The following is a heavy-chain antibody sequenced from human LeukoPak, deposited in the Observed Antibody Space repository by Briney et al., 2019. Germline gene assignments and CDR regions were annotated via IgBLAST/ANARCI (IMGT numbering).Heavy chain of an antibody. CDR1: GGSISSYY. CDR2: IYTTGIT. Sequence: SETLSLTCTVSGGSISSYYWSWIRQPAGKGLEWSGRIYTTGITNYNPSLKSRVTMSLDTSNNQFSLKLNSVTAADTAVYYCARETTVVTNDAFDIWGQGTMVTVSS. CDR3: ARETTVVTNDAFDI. J-gene: IGHJ3*02. D-gene: IGHD4-23*01. V-gene: IGHV4-4*07.